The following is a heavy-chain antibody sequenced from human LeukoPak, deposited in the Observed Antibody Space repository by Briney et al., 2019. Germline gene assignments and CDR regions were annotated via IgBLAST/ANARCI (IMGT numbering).Heavy chain of an antibody. CDR2: ISWNSGSI. J-gene: IGHJ5*02. D-gene: IGHD6-13*01. CDR3: ARDLSWGGGFDP. V-gene: IGHV3-9*01. CDR1: GFTFDDYA. Sequence: PGGSLRLSCAASGFTFDDYAMHWVRQAPGKGLEWVSGISWNSGSIGYADSVKGRFTISRDNAKNSLYLQMNSLRAEDTAVYYCARDLSWGGGFDPWGQGTLVTVSS.